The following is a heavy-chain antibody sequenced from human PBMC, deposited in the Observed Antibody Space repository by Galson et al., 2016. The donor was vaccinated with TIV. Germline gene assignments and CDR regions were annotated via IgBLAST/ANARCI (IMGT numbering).Heavy chain of an antibody. CDR1: GASIETYY. CDR2: IYYSGST. V-gene: IGHV4-59*01. CDR3: AGDKSGFDTVDHFYYYVEV. D-gene: IGHD1-26*01. Sequence: TLSLTCSVSGASIETYYWTWIRQPPGKGLEWIGHIYYSGSTDYNPSLKSRVTISMDRSKNQFSLKVTSVTAADTAVYFCAGDKSGFDTVDHFYYYVEVWGKGTTVTVSS. J-gene: IGHJ6*03.